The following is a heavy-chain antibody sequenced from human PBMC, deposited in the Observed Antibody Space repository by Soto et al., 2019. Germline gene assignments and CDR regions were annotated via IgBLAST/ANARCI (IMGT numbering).Heavy chain of an antibody. CDR3: ARRYSSAFDI. CDR1: GGSISSYY. J-gene: IGHJ3*02. CDR2: IYYSGST. Sequence: QVQLQESGPGLVKPSETLSLTCTVSGGSISSYYWSWIRQPPGKGLEWIGAIYYSGSTNYNPSLKSRVTISVDTSKNQFSLKLSSVTAADTVVYYCARRYSSAFDILGQGTMVTVSS. V-gene: IGHV4-59*08. D-gene: IGHD6-13*01.